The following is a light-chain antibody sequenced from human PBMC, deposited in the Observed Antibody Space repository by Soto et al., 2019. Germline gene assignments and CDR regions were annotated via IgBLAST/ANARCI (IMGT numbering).Light chain of an antibody. CDR2: GES. Sequence: EIVMTQSPATLSVSPGERATLSCRTSQSVSRNLAWYQQNPGQAPRLLIYGESTRATGIPARFSGSGSETEFTLTISSLQSEDFAVYYCQQYNNWPWTFGQGTKVEIK. V-gene: IGKV3-15*01. CDR1: QSVSRN. J-gene: IGKJ1*01. CDR3: QQYNNWPWT.